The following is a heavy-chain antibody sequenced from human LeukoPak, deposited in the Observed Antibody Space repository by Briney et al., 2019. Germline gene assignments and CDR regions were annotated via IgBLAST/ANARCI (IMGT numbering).Heavy chain of an antibody. J-gene: IGHJ3*02. CDR1: GGSLSSSNW. D-gene: IGHD3-10*01. V-gene: IGHV4-4*02. Sequence: SGTLSLTCAVSGGSLSSSNWWSWVRQPPGKGLEWIGEIYHSGSTNYNPSLKSRVTISVDKSKNQFSLKLSSVTAADTAVYYCAGDRGEYYGSGSYYNDDAFDIWGQGTMVTGSS. CDR3: AGDRGEYYGSGSYYNDDAFDI. CDR2: IYHSGST.